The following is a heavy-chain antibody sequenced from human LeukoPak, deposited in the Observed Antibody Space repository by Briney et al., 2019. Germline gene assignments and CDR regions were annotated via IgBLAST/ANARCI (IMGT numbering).Heavy chain of an antibody. J-gene: IGHJ6*03. V-gene: IGHV3-30-3*01. D-gene: IGHD6-13*01. CDR2: ISYDGSNK. CDR1: GFTFSSYA. Sequence: GGSLRLSCAASGFTFSSYAMHWVRQAPGKGLEWVAVISYDGSNKYYADSVKGRFTISRDNSKNTLYLQMNSLRAEDTAVYYCARDSSSPRHHYYYMDVWGKGTTVTVSS. CDR3: ARDSSSPRHHYYYMDV.